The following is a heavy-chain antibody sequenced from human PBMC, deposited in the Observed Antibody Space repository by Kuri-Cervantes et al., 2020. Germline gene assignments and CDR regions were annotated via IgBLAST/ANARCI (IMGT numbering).Heavy chain of an antibody. V-gene: IGHV4-59*13. Sequence: SETLSLTCTVSGGSISSYYWSWIRQPPGKGLEWIGYIFYNGSTNYNPSLKSRVTISVDMSKNQFSLNLSFVTAADTAVYYCARGPMITFGGVIANWGQGTLVTVSS. CDR2: IFYNGST. CDR1: GGSISSYY. J-gene: IGHJ4*02. D-gene: IGHD3-16*02. CDR3: ARGPMITFGGVIAN.